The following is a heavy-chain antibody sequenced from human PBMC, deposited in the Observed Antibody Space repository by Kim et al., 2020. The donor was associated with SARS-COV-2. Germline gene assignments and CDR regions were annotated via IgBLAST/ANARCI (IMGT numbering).Heavy chain of an antibody. CDR2: IYYSGST. CDR1: GGSISSYY. V-gene: IGHV4-59*01. Sequence: SETLSLTCTVSGGSISSYYWSWIRQPPGKGLEWIGYIYYSGSTNYNPSLKSRVTISVDTSKNQFSLKLSSVTAADTAVYYCARGSYGDYGFDPWDQGTLVTVSS. J-gene: IGHJ5*02. D-gene: IGHD4-17*01. CDR3: ARGSYGDYGFDP.